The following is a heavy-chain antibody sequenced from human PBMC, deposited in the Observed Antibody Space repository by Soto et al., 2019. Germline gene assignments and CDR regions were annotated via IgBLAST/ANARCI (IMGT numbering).Heavy chain of an antibody. J-gene: IGHJ6*02. D-gene: IGHD2-15*01. CDR2: IIPILGIA. V-gene: IGHV1-69*08. CDR3: ARERRYCSGGSCYSIRDYYYYGMDV. Sequence: QVQLVQSGAEVKKPGSSVKVSCKASGGTFSSYTISWVRQAPGQGLEWMGRIIPILGIANYAQKFQGRVTITADKSTSTAYMELSSLRSEDTAVYYCARERRYCSGGSCYSIRDYYYYGMDVWGQGTTVTVSS. CDR1: GGTFSSYT.